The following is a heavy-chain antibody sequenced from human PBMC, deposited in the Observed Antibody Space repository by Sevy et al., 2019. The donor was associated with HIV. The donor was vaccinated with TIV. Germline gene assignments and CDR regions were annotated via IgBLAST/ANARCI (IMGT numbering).Heavy chain of an antibody. CDR2: ISYDGSNK. J-gene: IGHJ4*02. CDR3: ARDSHPFITMIQI. Sequence: GGSLRLSCAASGFSISGYGMHWVRQAPGKGLEWVAVISYDGSNKYYADSVKGRFTISRDNSKNTLYLQMNSLRAEDTAVYYCARDSHPFITMIQIWGQGTLVTVSS. CDR1: GFSISGYG. V-gene: IGHV3-30*19. D-gene: IGHD3-22*01.